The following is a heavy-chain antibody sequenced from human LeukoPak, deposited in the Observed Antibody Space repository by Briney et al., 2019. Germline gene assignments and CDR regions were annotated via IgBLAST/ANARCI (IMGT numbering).Heavy chain of an antibody. J-gene: IGHJ5*02. CDR2: IKQDGSEK. CDR3: AKDAGHGAYFDWLLVGWFDP. Sequence: PWGSLRLSCSASGFTFSSYWMSWVRQAPGKGLEWMANIKQDGSEKYYVDSVKGRFTISRDNAKNTLYLQMNSQRAVDTAVSYGAKDAGHGAYFDWLLVGWFDPWGQGTLVTVSS. D-gene: IGHD3-9*01. V-gene: IGHV3-7*03. CDR1: GFTFSSYW.